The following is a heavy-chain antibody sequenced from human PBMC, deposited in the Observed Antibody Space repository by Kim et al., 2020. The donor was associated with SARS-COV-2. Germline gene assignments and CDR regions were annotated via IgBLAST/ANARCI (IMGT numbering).Heavy chain of an antibody. Sequence: SETLSLTCAVYGGSFSGYYWTWIRQPPGKGLEWIGEIHHSGSTNYNPSLKSRVTISIDTSRNQFSLNLRSVTAADTAVYYCARGRVTEAAAGFDYSGQGTLATVSS. V-gene: IGHV4-34*01. J-gene: IGHJ4*02. CDR3: ARGRVTEAAAGFDY. CDR2: IHHSGST. CDR1: GGSFSGYY. D-gene: IGHD6-13*01.